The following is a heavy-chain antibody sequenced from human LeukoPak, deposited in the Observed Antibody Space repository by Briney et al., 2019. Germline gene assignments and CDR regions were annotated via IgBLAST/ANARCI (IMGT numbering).Heavy chain of an antibody. V-gene: IGHV3-33*01. D-gene: IGHD1-26*01. CDR2: IWYDGSNK. Sequence: GGSLSLSCAASGFTFSSYGMHWVRQAPGKGLEWVAVIWYDGSNKYYADSVKGRFTISRDNSKNTLYLQMNSLRAEDTAVYYCARLGWELGNWDYWGQGTLVTVSS. CDR1: GFTFSSYG. CDR3: ARLGWELGNWDY. J-gene: IGHJ4*02.